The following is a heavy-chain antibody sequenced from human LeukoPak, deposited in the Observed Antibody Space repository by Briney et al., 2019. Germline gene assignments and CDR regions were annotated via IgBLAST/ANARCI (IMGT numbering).Heavy chain of an antibody. CDR2: ISSSSSYI. CDR3: ARDGGAVAVTLIDY. V-gene: IGHV3-21*01. D-gene: IGHD6-19*01. CDR1: GFTFSSYS. J-gene: IGHJ4*02. Sequence: GGSLRLSCAASGFTFSSYSMNWVRQAPGKGLEWVSSISSSSSYIYYADSVKGRFTIARDNAKNSLYLQMNSLRAEDTAVYYCARDGGAVAVTLIDYWGQGTLVTVSS.